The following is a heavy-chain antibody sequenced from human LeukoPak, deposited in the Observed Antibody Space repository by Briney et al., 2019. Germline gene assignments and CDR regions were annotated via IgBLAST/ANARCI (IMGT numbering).Heavy chain of an antibody. V-gene: IGHV5-51*01. J-gene: IGHJ4*02. CDR2: IYPGEYDI. Sequence: GESLKISCKGSGYSFSNYWIGWVRQMPGKGLEWMGIIYPGEYDIRYSPSFQGQVTISADKSISTAYLQWSSLKASDTAMYYCARADFGDYVSFDHWGQGTLVTVSS. CDR3: ARADFGDYVSFDH. CDR1: GYSFSNYW. D-gene: IGHD4-17*01.